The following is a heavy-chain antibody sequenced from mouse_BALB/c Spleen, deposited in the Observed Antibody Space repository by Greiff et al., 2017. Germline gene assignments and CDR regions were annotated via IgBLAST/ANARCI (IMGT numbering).Heavy chain of an antibody. J-gene: IGHJ3*01. CDR2: ILPGSGST. CDR3: AEYGPLFAY. CDR1: GYTFSSYW. D-gene: IGHD1-2*01. V-gene: IGHV1-9*01. Sequence: QVQLQQSGAELMKPGASVKISCKATGYTFSSYWIEWVKQRPGHGLEWIGEILPGSGSTNYNEKFKGKATFTADTSSNTAYMQLSSLTSEDSAVYYCAEYGPLFAYWGQGTLVTVSA.